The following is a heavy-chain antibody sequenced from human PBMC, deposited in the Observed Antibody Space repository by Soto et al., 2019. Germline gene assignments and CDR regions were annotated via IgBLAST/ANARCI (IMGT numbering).Heavy chain of an antibody. CDR1: GFTFSSYA. J-gene: IGHJ4*02. Sequence: EVQLLESGGGLVQPGGSLRLSCAASGFTFSSYAMSWVRQAPGKGLEWVSAITDSGDNTYYTDSVKGRFTISRDNSKNTLYLQMNRLSAGDTALYFCAKDADGEGWPWCYWGQGTLVTVSS. D-gene: IGHD2-8*01. CDR2: ITDSGDNT. V-gene: IGHV3-23*01. CDR3: AKDADGEGWPWCY.